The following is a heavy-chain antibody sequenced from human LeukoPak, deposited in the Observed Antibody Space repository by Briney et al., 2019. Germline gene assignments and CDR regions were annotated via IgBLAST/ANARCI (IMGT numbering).Heavy chain of an antibody. CDR3: ARDSPHNWFDP. V-gene: IGHV1-2*02. Sequence: ASVKVSCKASGGTFSSYAISWVRQAPGQGLEWMGWINPNSGGTNYAQKFQGRVTMTRDTSISTAYIELSRLRSDDTAVYYCARDSPHNWFDPWGQGTLVTVSS. J-gene: IGHJ5*02. CDR1: GGTFSSYA. CDR2: INPNSGGT.